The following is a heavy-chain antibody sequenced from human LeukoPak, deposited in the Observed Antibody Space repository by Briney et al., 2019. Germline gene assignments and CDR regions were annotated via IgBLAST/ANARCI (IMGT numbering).Heavy chain of an antibody. D-gene: IGHD3-3*01. CDR2: ISSSSSYT. J-gene: IGHJ4*02. CDR3: ARDYDFWSVRTLGY. Sequence: GGSLRLSCAASGFTFSSYDMNWVRQAPGKGLEWVSYISSSSSYTNYTDSVKGRFTISRDNAKNSLYLQMNSLRAEDTAVYYCARDYDFWSVRTLGYWGQGTLVTVSS. V-gene: IGHV3-21*05. CDR1: GFTFSSYD.